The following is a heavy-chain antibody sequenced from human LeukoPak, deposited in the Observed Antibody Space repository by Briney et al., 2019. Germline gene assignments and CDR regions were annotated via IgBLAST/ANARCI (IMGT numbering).Heavy chain of an antibody. J-gene: IGHJ4*02. D-gene: IGHD2-15*01. CDR2: IYYSGST. V-gene: IGHV4-30-4*01. CDR3: ARDNGYGQLDS. Sequence: PSETLSITCTVSGDSINSGDYYWSWIRQPPGNGLEWIGYIYYSGSTYYNPSLKSRVTISVDTSKNQFSLKLSSVTAADTAVYYCARDNGYGQLDSWGQGTLVTVSS. CDR1: GDSINSGDYY.